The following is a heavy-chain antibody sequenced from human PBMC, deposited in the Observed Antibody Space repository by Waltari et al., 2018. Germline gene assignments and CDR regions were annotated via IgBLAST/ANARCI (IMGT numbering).Heavy chain of an antibody. D-gene: IGHD6-13*01. Sequence: EVQLLESGGGLVQPGGSLRLSCAASGFTFSSYAMSWVRQAQGKGLGWCSASSGSGGSTYYAYSVTGRLTISRDNSKNTLYLQMNSLRAEDTAVYYCAKERVAAVGTAIYYYYGMDVWGQGTTVTVSS. CDR1: GFTFSSYA. CDR2: SSGSGGST. CDR3: AKERVAAVGTAIYYYYGMDV. J-gene: IGHJ6*02. V-gene: IGHV3-23*01.